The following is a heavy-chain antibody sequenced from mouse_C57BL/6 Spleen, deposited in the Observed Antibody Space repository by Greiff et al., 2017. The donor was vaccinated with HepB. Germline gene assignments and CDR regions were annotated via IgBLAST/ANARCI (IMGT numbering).Heavy chain of an antibody. J-gene: IGHJ3*01. CDR3: AGGNYDPAWFAY. Sequence: DVKLVESEGGLVQPGSSMKLSCTASGFTFSEYYMAWVRQVPEKGLEWVANINYDGSSTYYLDSLKSRFIISRDNAKNILYLQMSSLKSEDTATYYCAGGNYDPAWFAYWGQGTLVTVSA. V-gene: IGHV5-16*01. CDR1: GFTFSEYY. CDR2: INYDGSST. D-gene: IGHD2-1*01.